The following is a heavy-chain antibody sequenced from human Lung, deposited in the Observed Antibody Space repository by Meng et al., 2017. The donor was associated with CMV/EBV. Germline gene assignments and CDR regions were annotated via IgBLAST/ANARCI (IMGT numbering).Heavy chain of an antibody. Sequence: QVQLRDSGPARVKPSEPLSLTCAVSGDSITNHNWWAWVRQPPGKGLEWIGEIPHRGSSAYNPSLKSRVSMSIDKSKNQFSLKLTSVTAADTAVYHCLRRSGGSVWGQGTLVTVSS. D-gene: IGHD3-10*01. CDR1: GDSITNHNW. CDR2: IPHRGSS. V-gene: IGHV4-4*02. J-gene: IGHJ1*01. CDR3: LRRSGGSV.